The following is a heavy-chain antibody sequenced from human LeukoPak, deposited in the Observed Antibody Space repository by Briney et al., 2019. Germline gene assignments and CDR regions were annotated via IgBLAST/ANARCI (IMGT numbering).Heavy chain of an antibody. CDR2: INTYNGNT. J-gene: IGHJ6*02. V-gene: IGHV1-18*04. CDR1: GYTFTSYG. CDR3: ARVGTAAKDYYYYGMDV. D-gene: IGHD1-1*01. Sequence: ASVKVSCKASGYTFTSYGINWVRQAPGQGLEWMGWINTYNGNTNYAQKLQGRVTMTTDTSTSTAYMELRSLRADDTAVYCCARVGTAAKDYYYYGMDVWGQGTPVTVSS.